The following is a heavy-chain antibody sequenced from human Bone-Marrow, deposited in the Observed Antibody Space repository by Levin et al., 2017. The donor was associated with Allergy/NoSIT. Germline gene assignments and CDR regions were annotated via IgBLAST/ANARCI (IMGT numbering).Heavy chain of an antibody. CDR1: GFTFSSYW. CDR3: ARDRGYCSGGSCYSVFDY. CDR2: IKQDGSEK. J-gene: IGHJ4*02. D-gene: IGHD2-15*01. V-gene: IGHV3-7*03. Sequence: GGSLRLSCAASGFTFSSYWMNWVRQAPGKGLEWVANIKQDGSEKYYVDSVKGRFTISRDNAKNSLYLQMNSLRAEDTAVYYCARDRGYCSGGSCYSVFDYWGQGTLVTVSS.